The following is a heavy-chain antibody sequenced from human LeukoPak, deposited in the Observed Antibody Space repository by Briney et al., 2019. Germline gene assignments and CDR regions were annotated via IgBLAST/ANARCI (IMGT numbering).Heavy chain of an antibody. CDR2: TNPNSGAT. Sequence: ASVKVSCKASGYTFTGYYMHWVRPAPGQGLEWMGLTNPNSGATNYAQKFQGRVTMTRDTSISTAYMELSRLRSDDTAVYYCARGPGGGYDWLGYWGQGTLVTVSS. J-gene: IGHJ4*02. V-gene: IGHV1-2*02. CDR1: GYTFTGYY. D-gene: IGHD5-12*01. CDR3: ARGPGGGYDWLGY.